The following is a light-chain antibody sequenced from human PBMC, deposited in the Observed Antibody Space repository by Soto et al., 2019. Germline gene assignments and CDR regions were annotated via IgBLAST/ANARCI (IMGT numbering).Light chain of an antibody. J-gene: IGKJ2*01. CDR1: QSISSW. V-gene: IGKV1-5*03. CDR3: QPYNSYYT. CDR2: KAS. Sequence: DIQMTQSPSTLSASAGDRATITCRASQSISSWFARHKQKPGKAPKLLIYKASSLESGVPSRFSGSGSGTEFTLTISSLQPDDFADYYCQPYNSYYTFGQGTKLEIK.